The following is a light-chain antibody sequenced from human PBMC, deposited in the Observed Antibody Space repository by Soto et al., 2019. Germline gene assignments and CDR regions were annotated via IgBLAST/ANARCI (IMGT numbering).Light chain of an antibody. CDR3: QQRSNWPLT. J-gene: IGKJ4*01. V-gene: IGKV3-11*01. CDR2: DAS. Sequence: ETVLSLSPAARSLSPGGRSSLPWRASQSVSSNKLAWYQQKPGQAPRLLIYDASNRATGIPARFSGSGSGTDFTLTISSLEPEDFAVYYCQQRSNWPLTFGGGTQVDIK. CDR1: QSVSSN.